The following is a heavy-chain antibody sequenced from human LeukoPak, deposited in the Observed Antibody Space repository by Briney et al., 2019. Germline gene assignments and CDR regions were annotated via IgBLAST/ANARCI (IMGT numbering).Heavy chain of an antibody. D-gene: IGHD6-13*01. CDR1: GFTFSNYA. J-gene: IGHJ3*02. CDR3: ARTDSSSWKSGAFDI. V-gene: IGHV3-30*14. CDR2: ISYDDGSNK. Sequence: GGSLRLSCAASGFTFSNYAMHWVRQAPGKGLEWVAVISYDDGSNKYYGDSVKGRSTIFRDNSKNTLYLQMNSLRAEDTAVYYCARTDSSSWKSGAFDIWGQGTMVTVSS.